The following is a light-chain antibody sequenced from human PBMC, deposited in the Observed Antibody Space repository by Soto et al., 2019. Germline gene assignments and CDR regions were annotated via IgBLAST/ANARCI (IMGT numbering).Light chain of an antibody. CDR1: QDINVY. CDR2: SAS. V-gene: IGKV1-39*01. Sequence: DIQMTQSPSSVSASVGDTVTITCRASQDINVYLNWYQQKPGEVLKLLIYSASSLHSGVPSRFTGSGSETDFTLTIRSLQPEDFATYYCQHGYVAPYNFGQGTKV. J-gene: IGKJ2*01. CDR3: QHGYVAPYN.